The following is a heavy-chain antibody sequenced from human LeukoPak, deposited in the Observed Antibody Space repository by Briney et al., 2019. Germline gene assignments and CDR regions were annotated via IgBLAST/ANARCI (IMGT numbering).Heavy chain of an antibody. V-gene: IGHV1-2*02. J-gene: IGHJ5*02. CDR2: INPNSGCT. CDR1: GYTFTGYY. CDR3: ARDTAAAGTEGYNWFDP. Sequence: ASVKVSCKASGYTFTGYYMLLVRQAPGQGLEWMGWINPNSGCTNYAQKLQGRVTMTRDTSISTAYMELSRLRSDDTVVYYCARDTAAAGTEGYNWFDPWGQGTLVTVSS. D-gene: IGHD6-13*01.